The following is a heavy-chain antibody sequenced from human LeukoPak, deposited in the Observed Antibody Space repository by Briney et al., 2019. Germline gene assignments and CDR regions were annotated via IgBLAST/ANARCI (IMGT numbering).Heavy chain of an antibody. V-gene: IGHV3-23*01. D-gene: IGHD3-22*01. CDR2: ISGSGGST. CDR1: GFTFSSYA. CDR3: AKDLDDYYDSSAYYSGY. J-gene: IGHJ4*02. Sequence: GSLRLSCAASGFTFSSYAMSWVRQAPGKGLEWVSAISGSGGSTYYADSVQGRFTISRDNSKNTLYLQMNSLRAEDTAVYYCAKDLDDYYDSSAYYSGYWGQGTLVTVSS.